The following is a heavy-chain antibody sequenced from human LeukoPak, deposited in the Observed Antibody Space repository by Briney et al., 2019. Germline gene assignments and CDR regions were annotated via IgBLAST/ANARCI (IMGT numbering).Heavy chain of an antibody. J-gene: IGHJ4*02. CDR3: ARNVRGYSYGVDY. Sequence: ASVKVSCKASGYTFSTYFMHWVRQAPGQGLEWMGIIYPRNGDTSYAQKFQGRVTMTRDTSTSTVYMELSSLRSEDTAVYYCARNVRGYSYGVDYWGQGTLVTVSS. V-gene: IGHV1-46*01. CDR2: IYPRNGDT. D-gene: IGHD5-18*01. CDR1: GYTFSTYF.